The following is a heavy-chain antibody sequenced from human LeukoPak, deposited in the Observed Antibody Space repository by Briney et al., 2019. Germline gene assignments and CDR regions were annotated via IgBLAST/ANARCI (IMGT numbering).Heavy chain of an antibody. J-gene: IGHJ4*02. D-gene: IGHD5-24*01. V-gene: IGHV1-8*02. Sequence: GASVKVSCKASGYTSKNYDINWVRQATGQGLEWMGWMNPNSGNTGFAQKFQDRVSMTRDTSINTAYMALTSLRSGDTAVYYCARATPGGLHGYSFDYWGQGTVVTVYS. CDR2: MNPNSGNT. CDR3: ARATPGGLHGYSFDY. CDR1: GYTSKNYD.